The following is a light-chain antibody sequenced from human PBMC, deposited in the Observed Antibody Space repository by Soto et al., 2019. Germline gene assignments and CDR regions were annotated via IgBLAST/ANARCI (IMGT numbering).Light chain of an antibody. Sequence: EIVFTQSPGTLSLSPGERATLSCRASQSVSNNYLAWYQQKPGQAPRLLIYGASSRATGIPDRFSGSGSGTDFTLTISRLEPEDSAVYYCQNHGTTFGQGTKVDIK. CDR1: QSVSNNY. CDR3: QNHGTT. J-gene: IGKJ1*01. V-gene: IGKV3-20*01. CDR2: GAS.